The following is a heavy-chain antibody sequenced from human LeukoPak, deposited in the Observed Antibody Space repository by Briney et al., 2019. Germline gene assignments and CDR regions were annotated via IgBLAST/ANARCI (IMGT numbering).Heavy chain of an antibody. CDR1: GGSVKSYY. J-gene: IGHJ3*02. Sequence: SETLSLTCTVSGGSVKSYYWTWIRQPPGKGLEWIGYSYYSGSASYNPALKSRVTISVDTSKNQFSLKLTSVTAADTAVYYCARETYFYDTSGLSSYAFDIWGQGTMVTVSS. CDR2: SYYSGSA. D-gene: IGHD3-22*01. CDR3: ARETYFYDTSGLSSYAFDI. V-gene: IGHV4-59*02.